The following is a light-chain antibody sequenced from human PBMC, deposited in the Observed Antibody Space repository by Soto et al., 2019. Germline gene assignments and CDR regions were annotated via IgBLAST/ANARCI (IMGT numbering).Light chain of an antibody. J-gene: IGKJ5*01. CDR1: RTVTTN. CDR2: GAS. Sequence: IVLTQSPATLSVSPGESAPLSCRASRTVTTNLAWYQQKPGQAPRLLIYGASIRATGIPARFSGSGSGTDFTLTISRLEPEDFAVYYCQQCGSLPDTFAQGTLLEIK. CDR3: QQCGSLPDT. V-gene: IGKV3-20*01.